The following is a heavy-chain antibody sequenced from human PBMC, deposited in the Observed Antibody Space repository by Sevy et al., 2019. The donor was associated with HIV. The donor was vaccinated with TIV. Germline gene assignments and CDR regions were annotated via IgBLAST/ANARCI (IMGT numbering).Heavy chain of an antibody. CDR1: GFTFSGYW. Sequence: GGSLRLSCAASGFTFSGYWMHWVRQAPGKGLEWVANINEDGKTKYYVDSVKGRYSISRDKARNSLFLQMNNLGVDDTARYFCASAIGAGAAYWGQGTLVTVSS. CDR3: ASAIGAGAAY. CDR2: INEDGKTK. D-gene: IGHD3-3*01. V-gene: IGHV3-7*03. J-gene: IGHJ4*02.